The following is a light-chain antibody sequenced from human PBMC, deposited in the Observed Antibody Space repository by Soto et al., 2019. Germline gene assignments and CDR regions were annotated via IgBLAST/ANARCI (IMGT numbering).Light chain of an antibody. V-gene: IGKV3-20*01. CDR3: QQYGRSPLMYT. J-gene: IGKJ2*01. Sequence: EIVLTQSRGTLSLSPGERASLSCRASQSITSNFLAWYQQKPGQAPRLLIYGASTRAAGVPDRFSGSGSGTDFTITITRLEPEDFAVYYCQQYGRSPLMYTFGQGTKLGVK. CDR1: QSITSNF. CDR2: GAS.